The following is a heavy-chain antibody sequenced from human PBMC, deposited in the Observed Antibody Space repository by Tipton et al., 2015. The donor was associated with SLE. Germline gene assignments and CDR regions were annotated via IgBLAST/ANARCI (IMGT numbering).Heavy chain of an antibody. D-gene: IGHD3-22*01. Sequence: SLRLSCAASGFTFDDYTMHWVRQAPGKGLEYVSYISSSGTTIYYADSVKGRFTISRDNAKNSLYLQMNSLRAEDTAVYYCAEDQEYYYDSSGYYGYWGQGTLVTVSS. CDR2: ISSSGTTI. V-gene: IGHV3-48*03. CDR1: GFTFDDYT. CDR3: AEDQEYYYDSSGYYGY. J-gene: IGHJ4*02.